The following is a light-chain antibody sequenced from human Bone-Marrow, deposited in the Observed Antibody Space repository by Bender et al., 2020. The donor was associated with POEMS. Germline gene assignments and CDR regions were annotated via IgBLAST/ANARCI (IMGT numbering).Light chain of an antibody. J-gene: IGLJ2*01. Sequence: QSALTQPRPVSGSPGQPVAISCTGTSSDVGGYNYVTWYQQHPGKAPKLMIYDVSKRPSGVPDRFSGSKSGNTASLTISGLQAEDEADYYCCSYVGGDTVVFGGGTKLTVL. V-gene: IGLV2-11*01. CDR1: SSDVGGYNY. CDR3: CSYVGGDTVV. CDR2: DVS.